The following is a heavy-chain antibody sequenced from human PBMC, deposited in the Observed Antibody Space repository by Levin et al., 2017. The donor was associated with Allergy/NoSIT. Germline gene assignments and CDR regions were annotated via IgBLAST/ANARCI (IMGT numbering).Heavy chain of an antibody. D-gene: IGHD3-10*01. J-gene: IGHJ6*02. CDR3: ARLKYGSGSYYYYYGMDV. V-gene: IGHV5-51*01. CDR2: IYPGDSDT. Sequence: GESLKISCKGSGYSFTSYWIGWVRQMPGKGLEWMGIIYPGDSDTRYSPSFQGQVTISADKSISTAYLQWSSLKASDTAMYYCARLKYGSGSYYYYYGMDVWGQGTTVTVSS. CDR1: GYSFTSYW.